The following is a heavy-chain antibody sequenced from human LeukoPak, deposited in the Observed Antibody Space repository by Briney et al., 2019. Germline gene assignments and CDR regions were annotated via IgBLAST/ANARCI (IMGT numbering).Heavy chain of an antibody. Sequence: PSETLSLTCTVSGGSISSHYWSWIRQPPGKGLEWIGYIYYSGSTNYNPSLKSRVTISVDTSKNQFSLKLSSVTAADTAVYYCAGEIGYSSSWYENWFDPWGQGTLVTVSS. J-gene: IGHJ5*02. V-gene: IGHV4-59*08. CDR3: AGEIGYSSSWYENWFDP. D-gene: IGHD6-13*01. CDR2: IYYSGST. CDR1: GGSISSHY.